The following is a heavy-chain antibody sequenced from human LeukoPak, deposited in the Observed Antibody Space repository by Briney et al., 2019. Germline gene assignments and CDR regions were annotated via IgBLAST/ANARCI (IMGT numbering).Heavy chain of an antibody. Sequence: PSETLSLTCTVSGGSISSYYWSWIRQPPGKGLEWIGYIYYSGSTNYNPSLKSRVTISVDTSKNQFSLKLSSVAAADTAVYYCARVSSGYSGYERLDYWGQGTLVTVSS. CDR3: ARVSSGYSGYERLDY. V-gene: IGHV4-59*01. D-gene: IGHD5-12*01. J-gene: IGHJ4*02. CDR2: IYYSGST. CDR1: GGSISSYY.